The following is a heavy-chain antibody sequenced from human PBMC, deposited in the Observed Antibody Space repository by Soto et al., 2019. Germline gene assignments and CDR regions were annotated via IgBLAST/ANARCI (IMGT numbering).Heavy chain of an antibody. V-gene: IGHV2-5*02. D-gene: IGHD2-15*01. J-gene: IGHJ4*01. Sequence: QITLKESGPTLVKPTQTLTLTCTFSGFSLSTSGVGVGWLRQPPGKALEWLAIIYWDDDKRYSPSLKSRLTITQVTAKIQVVLTMTNMDSVDTDTYSCAQDLCSGGSCYSPYWGHGTLVTVSS. CDR2: IYWDDDK. CDR3: AQDLCSGGSCYSPY. CDR1: GFSLSTSGVG.